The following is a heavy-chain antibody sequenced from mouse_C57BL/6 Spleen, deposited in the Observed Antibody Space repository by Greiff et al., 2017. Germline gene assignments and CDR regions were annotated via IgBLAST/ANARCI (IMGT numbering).Heavy chain of an antibody. CDR1: GYTFTSYW. Sequence: QVQLQQPGAELVKPGASVKLSCKASGYTFTSYWMQWVKQRPGQGLEWIGEIDPSDSYTNYNQKFKGKATLTVDTSSSTAYMQLSSLTSEDSAVYCCARSRPPMDYWGQGTSVTVSS. CDR2: IDPSDSYT. V-gene: IGHV1-50*01. CDR3: ARSRPPMDY. J-gene: IGHJ4*01.